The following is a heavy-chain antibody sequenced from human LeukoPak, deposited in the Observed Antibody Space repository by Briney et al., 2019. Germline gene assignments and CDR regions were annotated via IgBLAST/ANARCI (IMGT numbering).Heavy chain of an antibody. J-gene: IGHJ5*02. CDR1: GGTFSSYA. D-gene: IGHD6-25*01. CDR2: MNPNSGNT. CDR3: ARRKLVGYNWFDP. Sequence: AAVKVSCKASGGTFSSYAISWVRQAPGQGLEWMGWMNPNSGNTGYAQKFQGRVTITRNTSISTAYMELSSLRSEDTAVYYCARRKLVGYNWFDPWGQGTLVTVSS. V-gene: IGHV1-8*03.